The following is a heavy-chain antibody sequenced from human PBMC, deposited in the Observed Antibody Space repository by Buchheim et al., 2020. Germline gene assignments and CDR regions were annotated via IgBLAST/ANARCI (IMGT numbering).Heavy chain of an antibody. CDR3: ARGRGAEGRGFDY. V-gene: IGHV3-74*03. CDR2: TNSDGSST. Sequence: EVQVVESGGGLVQPGGSLRLSCAASGFNFSSYWMHWVRQAPGKGLVWVSRTNSDGSSTTYAGSVKGRFTISRDNAKTPLYLQMNSLRADDTAVYYCARGRGAEGRGFDYWGQGTL. D-gene: IGHD1-26*01. J-gene: IGHJ4*02. CDR1: GFNFSSYW.